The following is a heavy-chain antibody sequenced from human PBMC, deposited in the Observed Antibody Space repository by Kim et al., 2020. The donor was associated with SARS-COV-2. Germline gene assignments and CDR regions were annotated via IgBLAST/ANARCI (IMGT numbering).Heavy chain of an antibody. V-gene: IGHV3-21*01. J-gene: IGHJ4*02. Sequence: GGSLRLSCAASGFTFSSYSMNWVRQAPGKGLEWVSSISSSSSYIYYADSVKGRFTISRDNAKNSLYLQMNSLRAEDTAVYYCAGVLRYFDWLIYYWGQGTLVTVSS. CDR1: GFTFSSYS. CDR2: ISSSSSYI. CDR3: AGVLRYFDWLIYY. D-gene: IGHD3-9*01.